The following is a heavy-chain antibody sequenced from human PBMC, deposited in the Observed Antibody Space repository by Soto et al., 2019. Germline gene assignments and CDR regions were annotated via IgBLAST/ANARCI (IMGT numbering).Heavy chain of an antibody. D-gene: IGHD3-22*01. CDR3: AKGAWCYYDSRGGYYFDN. J-gene: IGHJ4*02. CDR1: GFTFSNFP. Sequence: GGSLRLSCAASGFTFSNFPMTWVRQAPGKGLVWVAAISGSGATTYFPDSLKGRLTISRDNSNNTLYLQMNNMRAEDTGLYYCAKGAWCYYDSRGGYYFDNWGQGTLVTVSS. CDR2: ISGSGATT. V-gene: IGHV3-23*01.